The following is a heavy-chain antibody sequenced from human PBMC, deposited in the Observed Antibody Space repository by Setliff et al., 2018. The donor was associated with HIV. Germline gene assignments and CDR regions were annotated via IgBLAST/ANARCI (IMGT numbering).Heavy chain of an antibody. Sequence: PGESLKISCAASGFTFSDYGVHWVRQVPGKGLEWVSAISGSGGSTYYADSVKGRFTISRDNSKNTLYLQMSSLRAEDTAMYYCLLPCTSGWHNWADPWGQGTLVTVSS. V-gene: IGHV3-23*01. J-gene: IGHJ5*02. CDR3: LLPCTSGWHNWADP. CDR1: GFTFSDYG. CDR2: ISGSGGST. D-gene: IGHD6-19*01.